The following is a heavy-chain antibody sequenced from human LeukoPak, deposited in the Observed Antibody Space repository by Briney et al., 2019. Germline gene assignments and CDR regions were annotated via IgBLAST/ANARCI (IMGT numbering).Heavy chain of an antibody. CDR3: ARGESYCGGDCYSYYYYYMDV. Sequence: ASVKVSCKASGYTFTSYDINWVRQATGEGLEWMGWMNPNSGNTGYAQKFQGRVTMTRNTSIGTAYMELSSLRSEDTAVYYCARGESYCGGDCYSYYYYYMDVWGKGTTVTVSS. J-gene: IGHJ6*03. D-gene: IGHD2-21*02. CDR1: GYTFTSYD. V-gene: IGHV1-8*01. CDR2: MNPNSGNT.